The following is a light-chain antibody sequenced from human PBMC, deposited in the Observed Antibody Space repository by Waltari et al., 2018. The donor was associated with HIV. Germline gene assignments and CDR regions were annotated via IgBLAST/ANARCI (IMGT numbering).Light chain of an antibody. CDR3: CSYAGSYTR. CDR1: SSDVGGYNY. CDR2: DVS. Sequence: QSALTQPRSVSGSPGQSVTFSCTGTSSDVGGYNYVSWYQQHPGKAPTLMIYDVSKRPSGVPDRCSGSKSGNTASLTISWLQAEEEADYYCCSYAGSYTRFGGGTKLTVL. V-gene: IGLV2-11*01. J-gene: IGLJ2*01.